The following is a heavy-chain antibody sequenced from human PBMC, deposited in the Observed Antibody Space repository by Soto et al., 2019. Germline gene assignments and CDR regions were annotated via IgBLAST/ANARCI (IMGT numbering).Heavy chain of an antibody. J-gene: IGHJ5*02. CDR1: GGSISSGGYY. CDR3: ARGWSAGTTPWFDP. Sequence: QVQLQESGPGLVKPSQTLSLTCTVSGGSISSGGYYWSWIRQHPGKGLEWIGYIYYSGSTYYNPSLKSRVTISVDTSKNQVSLKLSSVTAADTAVYYCARGWSAGTTPWFDPWGQGTLVTVSS. D-gene: IGHD1-7*01. V-gene: IGHV4-31*03. CDR2: IYYSGST.